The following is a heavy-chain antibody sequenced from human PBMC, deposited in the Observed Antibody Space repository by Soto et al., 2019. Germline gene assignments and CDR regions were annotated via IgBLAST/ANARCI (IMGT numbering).Heavy chain of an antibody. CDR2: IFYTGTT. Sequence: QLQLQESGPGLVKPSETLSLTCSVSGGSINYNSYHWGWIRQPPGQGLEWIGSIFYTGTTFYNPSLESRVTMSVDTSKNSFSLHLTSVTAEDTAVYFCARLVVVAPVANVWGQGTLVTVSS. D-gene: IGHD2-2*01. V-gene: IGHV4-39*02. J-gene: IGHJ4*02. CDR1: GGSINYNSYH. CDR3: ARLVVVAPVANV.